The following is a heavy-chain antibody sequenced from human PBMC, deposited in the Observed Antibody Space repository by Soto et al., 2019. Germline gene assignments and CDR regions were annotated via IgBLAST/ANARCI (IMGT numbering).Heavy chain of an antibody. CDR1: GFTFSSYG. V-gene: IGHV3-33*01. D-gene: IGHD6-13*01. Sequence: AGGSLRLSCAASGFTFSSYGRHWVRQAPGKGLEWVAVIWYDGSNKYYADSVKGRFTISRDNSKNTLYLQMNSLRAEDTAVYYCARDLDGSSSWYFDYWGQGTLVTV. J-gene: IGHJ4*02. CDR3: ARDLDGSSSWYFDY. CDR2: IWYDGSNK.